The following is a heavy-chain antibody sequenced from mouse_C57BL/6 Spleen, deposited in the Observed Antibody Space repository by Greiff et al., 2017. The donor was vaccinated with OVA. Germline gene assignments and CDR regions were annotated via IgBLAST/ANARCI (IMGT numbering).Heavy chain of an antibody. J-gene: IGHJ1*03. CDR1: GFSLSTFGMG. Sequence: QVTLKESGPGILQPSQTLSLTCSFSGFSLSTFGMGVGWIRQPSGKGLEWLAHIWWDDDKYYNPALKSRLTISKDTSKNQVFLKIANVDTADTATYYCARTSSTTVVEGWYFDVWGTGTTVTVSS. V-gene: IGHV8-8*01. CDR3: ARTSSTTVVEGWYFDV. D-gene: IGHD1-1*01. CDR2: IWWDDDK.